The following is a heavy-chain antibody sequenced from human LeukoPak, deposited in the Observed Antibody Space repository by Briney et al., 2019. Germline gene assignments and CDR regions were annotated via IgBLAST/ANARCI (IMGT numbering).Heavy chain of an antibody. CDR3: ARMRDGYNIDY. V-gene: IGHV3-48*03. Sequence: GGSLRLSCAASGFTFSSYEMNWVRQAPGKGLEWVSYISSSGSTIYYADSVKGRFTISRDNAKNSLYLQMNSLRAEDTAVYYCARMRDGYNIDYWGQGTLVTVSS. CDR2: ISSSGSTI. CDR1: GFTFSSYE. D-gene: IGHD5-24*01. J-gene: IGHJ4*02.